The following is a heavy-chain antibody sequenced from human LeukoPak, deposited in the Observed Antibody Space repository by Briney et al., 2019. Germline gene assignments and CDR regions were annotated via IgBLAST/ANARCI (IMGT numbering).Heavy chain of an antibody. D-gene: IGHD5-18*01. Sequence: GRSLRLSCAASGFTFRSYGMRWVRQAPGKGLEWVAVISYDGSNKYHADSVKGRFTISRDNSKNTLYLQMNSLRAEDTAVYYCAKDSRIQLWLMGTYDAFDIRGQGTMVTVSS. CDR2: ISYDGSNK. CDR1: GFTFRSYG. V-gene: IGHV3-30*18. J-gene: IGHJ3*02. CDR3: AKDSRIQLWLMGTYDAFDI.